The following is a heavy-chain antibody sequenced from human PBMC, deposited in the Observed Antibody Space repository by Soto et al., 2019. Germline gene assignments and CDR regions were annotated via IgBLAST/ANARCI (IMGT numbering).Heavy chain of an antibody. CDR1: GFSFRSLA. D-gene: IGHD2-8*02. CDR2: ISYDGSQT. V-gene: IGHV3-30*03. Sequence: QQQLVESGGGVVQPGGSLRLSCAASGFSFRSLAMHWVRQAPGKGLEWVALISYDGSQTYYAESVKGRFTTSRDNSRYTVRLQMNSLRPEDAAAYYCEVNNYETGASAVDIWDQGTVVSVSS. CDR3: EVNNYETGASAVDI. J-gene: IGHJ3*02.